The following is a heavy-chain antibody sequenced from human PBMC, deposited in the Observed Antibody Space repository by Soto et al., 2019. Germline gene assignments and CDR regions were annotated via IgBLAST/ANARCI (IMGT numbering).Heavy chain of an antibody. CDR1: GFSISSYL. Sequence: PGGSLRLSCAASGFSISSYLMNWVRQAPGKGLEWVANIKQDGSQKYYVDSVKGRFTISRDNAKNSLYLQMNSLRAEDTAIYYCARSNYDFWSGGSLDIWGQGTMVTVSS. CDR2: IKQDGSQK. D-gene: IGHD3-3*01. V-gene: IGHV3-7*03. CDR3: ARSNYDFWSGGSLDI. J-gene: IGHJ3*02.